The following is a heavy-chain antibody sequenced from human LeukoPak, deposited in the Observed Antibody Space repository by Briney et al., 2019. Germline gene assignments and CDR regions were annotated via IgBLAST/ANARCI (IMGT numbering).Heavy chain of an antibody. CDR1: GFTFTDYS. D-gene: IGHD6-25*01. Sequence: GGSLRLSCAASGFTFTDYSMTWVRQAQWKGLEWVSSISTVSTYKFYSDSVKGRFTISRDNAKNILYLQMSSLSAEDTAVYYCARDGSGFYLYYYMDVWGRGTPVTVSS. V-gene: IGHV3-21*01. CDR3: ARDGSGFYLYYYMDV. J-gene: IGHJ6*03. CDR2: ISTVSTYK.